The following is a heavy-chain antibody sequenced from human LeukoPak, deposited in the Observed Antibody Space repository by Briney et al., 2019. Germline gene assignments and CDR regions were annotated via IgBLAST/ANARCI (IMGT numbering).Heavy chain of an antibody. J-gene: IGHJ6*03. D-gene: IGHD3-10*01. CDR3: ARVGGDYYGSGSPYHYYYMDV. CDR2: INPNSGGT. V-gene: IGHV1-2*02. CDR1: GYTFTGYY. Sequence: EASVKVSCKASGYTFTGYYMHWVRQAPGQGREWMGCINPNSGGTNYAQKFQGRVTMTRDTSISTAYMELSRLRSDDTAVYYCARVGGDYYGSGSPYHYYYMDVWGKGTTVTVS.